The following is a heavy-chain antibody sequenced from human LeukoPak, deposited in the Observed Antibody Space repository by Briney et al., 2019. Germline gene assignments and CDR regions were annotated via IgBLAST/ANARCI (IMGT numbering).Heavy chain of an antibody. CDR2: IYYSGTT. V-gene: IGHV4-30-4*08. Sequence: SETLSLTCTVSGGSISSGDHHWSWLRQPPGKGPEGIAYIYYSGTTYYNPSLKSRLTISLDTSKNQFSLKLSSVTAADTAVYYCARRYGSGANTDWFDPWGQGTLVIVSS. D-gene: IGHD3-10*01. CDR1: GGSISSGDHH. CDR3: ARRYGSGANTDWFDP. J-gene: IGHJ5*02.